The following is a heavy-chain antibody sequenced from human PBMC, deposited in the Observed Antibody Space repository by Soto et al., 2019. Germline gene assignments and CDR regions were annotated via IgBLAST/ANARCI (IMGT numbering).Heavy chain of an antibody. CDR1: GGTFSSYA. J-gene: IGHJ4*02. D-gene: IGHD4-17*01. CDR3: ASEDDYGDYYFDH. Sequence: VSCKASGGTFSSYAISWVRQAPGQGLEWMGGIIPIFGTANYAQKFQGRVTITADKSTSTAYMELSSLRSEDTAVYYCASEDDYGDYYFDHWGQGTRVSVSS. V-gene: IGHV1-69*06. CDR2: IIPIFGTA.